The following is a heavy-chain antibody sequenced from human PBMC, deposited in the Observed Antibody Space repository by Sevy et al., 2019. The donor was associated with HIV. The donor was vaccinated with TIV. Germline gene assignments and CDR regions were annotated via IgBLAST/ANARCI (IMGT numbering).Heavy chain of an antibody. D-gene: IGHD3-22*01. Sequence: ASVKVSCKASGYTFTSYGISWVRQAPGQGLEWMGWISAYNGNTNYAQKLQGRVTMTTDTSTSTAYMELRSLRSDDTAMYYCARGGRRGDYYDTFDYWGQGTLVTVSS. J-gene: IGHJ4*02. CDR3: ARGGRRGDYYDTFDY. CDR2: ISAYNGNT. CDR1: GYTFTSYG. V-gene: IGHV1-18*01.